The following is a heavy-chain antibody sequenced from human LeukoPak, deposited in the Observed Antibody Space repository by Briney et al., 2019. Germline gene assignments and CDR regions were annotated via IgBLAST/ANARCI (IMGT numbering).Heavy chain of an antibody. CDR1: GGSISSSSYY. J-gene: IGHJ4*02. CDR3: ATEKTYYDILTGYLPPHYFDY. D-gene: IGHD3-9*01. CDR2: IYYSGST. Sequence: SETLSLTCTVSGGSISSSSYYWGWIRQPPGKGLEWIGSIYYSGSTYYNPSLKSRVTISVDTSKNQFSLKLSSVTAADTAVYHCATEKTYYDILTGYLPPHYFDYWGQGTLVTVSS. V-gene: IGHV4-39*01.